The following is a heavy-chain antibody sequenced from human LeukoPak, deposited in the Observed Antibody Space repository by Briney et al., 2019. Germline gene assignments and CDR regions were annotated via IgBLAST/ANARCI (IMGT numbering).Heavy chain of an antibody. CDR1: GGTFSSYA. V-gene: IGHV1-69*05. CDR3: ARTGGGGYYDTRLDY. Sequence: ASVKVSCKASGGTFSSYAISWVRQAPGQGLEWMGGIIPIFGTANYAQKFQGRVTITTDESTSTAYMELTSLRSEDTAVYYCARTGGGGYYDTRLDYWGQGALVTVSS. D-gene: IGHD3-22*01. J-gene: IGHJ4*02. CDR2: IIPIFGTA.